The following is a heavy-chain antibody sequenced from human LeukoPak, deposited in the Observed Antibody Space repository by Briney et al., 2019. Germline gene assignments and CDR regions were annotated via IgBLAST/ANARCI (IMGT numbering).Heavy chain of an antibody. Sequence: SQTLSLTCAVFGGSFSGQYWSWIRQPPGKGLEWIGEINHRGSTTYNPSLKSRVTISVDTSKSQFSLKVRSLTAADTAVYYCARDRYSNSFYYYYAMDVWGQGTTVTVSS. D-gene: IGHD4-11*01. CDR1: GGSFSGQY. CDR3: ARDRYSNSFYYYYAMDV. J-gene: IGHJ6*02. CDR2: INHRGST. V-gene: IGHV4-34*01.